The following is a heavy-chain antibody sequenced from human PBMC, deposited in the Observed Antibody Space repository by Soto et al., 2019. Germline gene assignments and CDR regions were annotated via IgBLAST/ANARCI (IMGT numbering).Heavy chain of an antibody. V-gene: IGHV1-24*01. CDR3: ATATSILTGYYGTNWFDP. CDR1: GYTLTELS. D-gene: IGHD3-9*01. J-gene: IGHJ5*02. CDR2: FDPEDDET. Sequence: ASVKVSCKVSGYTLTELSMHWVRQAPGKGLEWMGGFDPEDDETIYAQKFQGRVTMTEDTSTDTAYMELSSLRSEDTAVYYCATATSILTGYYGTNWFDPWGQGTLVTVSS.